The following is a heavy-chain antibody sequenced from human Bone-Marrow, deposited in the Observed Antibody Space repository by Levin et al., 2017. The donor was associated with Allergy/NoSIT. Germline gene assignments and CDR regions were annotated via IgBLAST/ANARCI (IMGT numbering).Heavy chain of an antibody. CDR3: AKDLWAPRATFGGLTNYYYGMDV. CDR1: GFTFDDFA. CDR2: ITWNSGSL. J-gene: IGHJ6*02. Sequence: SLKISCAASGFTFDDFAMHWVRQAPGKGLEWVSGITWNSGSLGYADSVKGRFTISRDNAKNSLYLQMNSLRAEDTALYYCAKDLWAPRATFGGLTNYYYGMDVWGQGTTVTVSS. D-gene: IGHD3-16*01. V-gene: IGHV3-9*01.